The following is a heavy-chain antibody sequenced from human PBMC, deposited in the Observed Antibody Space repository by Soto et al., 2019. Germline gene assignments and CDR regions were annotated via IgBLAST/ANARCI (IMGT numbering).Heavy chain of an antibody. Sequence: SGGSLRLSCAASGFTFSSYWMSWVRQAPGKGLEWVANIKQDGSEKYYVDSVKGRFTISRDNAKNSLYLQMNSLRAEDTAVYYCARGKKSDYYYYYMDVWGKGTTVTVSS. J-gene: IGHJ6*03. V-gene: IGHV3-7*01. CDR1: GFTFSSYW. CDR3: ARGKKSDYYYYYMDV. CDR2: IKQDGSEK.